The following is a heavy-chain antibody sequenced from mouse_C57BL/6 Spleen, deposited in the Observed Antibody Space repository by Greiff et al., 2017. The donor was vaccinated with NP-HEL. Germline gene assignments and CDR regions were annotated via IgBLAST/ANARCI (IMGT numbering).Heavy chain of an antibody. CDR1: GFTFSSYA. V-gene: IGHV5-4*01. Sequence: EVQRVESGGGLVKPGGSLKLSCAASGFTFSSYAMSWVRQTPEKRLEWVATISDGGSYTYYPDNVKGRFTISRDNAKNNLYLQMSHLKSEDTAMYYCARDQAYGRDYFDYWGQGTTLTVSS. J-gene: IGHJ2*01. D-gene: IGHD1-1*01. CDR2: ISDGGSYT. CDR3: ARDQAYGRDYFDY.